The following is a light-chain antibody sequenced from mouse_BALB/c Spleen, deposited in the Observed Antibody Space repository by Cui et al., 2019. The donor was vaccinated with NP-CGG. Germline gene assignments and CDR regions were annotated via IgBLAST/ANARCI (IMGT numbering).Light chain of an antibody. V-gene: IGLV1*01. CDR2: GTS. CDR1: PGAVQPNTN. CDR3: ALWYSNHWV. J-gene: IGLJ1*01. Sequence: QAVVPQESALTTSPGETVTLIFRPNPGAVQPNTNANGFKENPDHLFTSLIVGTSTRAPGFPARFSGSLIGDKAALTITGAQTEDEEIYFCALWYSNHWVFGGGTKLTVL.